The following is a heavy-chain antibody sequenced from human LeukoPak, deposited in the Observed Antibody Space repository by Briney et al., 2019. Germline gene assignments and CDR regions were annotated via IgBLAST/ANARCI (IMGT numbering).Heavy chain of an antibody. J-gene: IGHJ4*02. D-gene: IGHD3-10*01. CDR1: GFTFSSYG. CDR2: IWYDGSNK. CDR3: ASDYGSGSSTPTMYLDY. Sequence: GGSLRLSCAASGFTFSSYGMHWVRQAPGKGLEWVAVIWYDGSNKCYADSVKGRFTISRDNSKNTLYLQMNSLRAEDTAVYYCASDYGSGSSTPTMYLDYWGQGTLVTVSS. V-gene: IGHV3-33*01.